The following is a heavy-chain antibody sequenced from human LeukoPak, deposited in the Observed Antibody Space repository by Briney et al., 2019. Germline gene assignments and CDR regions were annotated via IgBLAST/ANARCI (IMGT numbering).Heavy chain of an antibody. CDR3: AKVLDYCDGGTCYNSGMDS. CDR2: ISSDGVYT. J-gene: IGHJ4*02. Sequence: GGSLRLSCLASGFAFNLYSMHWVRQAPGKGLEFVSVISSDGVYTYYAYSVKGRFTISRDNSRNTVYLQMSSLGADDTAVYYCAKVLDYCDGGTCYNSGMDSWGQGTLVTVSS. CDR1: GFAFNLYS. V-gene: IGHV3-64D*08. D-gene: IGHD2-15*01.